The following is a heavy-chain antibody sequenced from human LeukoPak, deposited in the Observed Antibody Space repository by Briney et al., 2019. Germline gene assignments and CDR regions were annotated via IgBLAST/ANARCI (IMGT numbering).Heavy chain of an antibody. V-gene: IGHV3-53*05. Sequence: GGSLRLSCAASGFTVSSNYMSWVRQAPGKGLECVSVIYSGGSTYYADSVKGRFTISGDNSKNTLHLQMNNLRVEDTAVYYCARDARDYGGYYFDSWGQGTRVTVSP. D-gene: IGHD4-17*01. CDR3: ARDARDYGGYYFDS. CDR1: GFTVSSNY. CDR2: IYSGGST. J-gene: IGHJ4*02.